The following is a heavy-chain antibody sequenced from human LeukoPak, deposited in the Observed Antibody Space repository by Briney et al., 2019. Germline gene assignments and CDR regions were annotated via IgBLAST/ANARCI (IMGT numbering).Heavy chain of an antibody. CDR1: GFTFDDYA. V-gene: IGHV3-9*01. Sequence: QPGRSLRLSCAASGFTFDDYAMHWVRQAPGKGLEWVSGISWNSGSIGYADSVKGRFTISRDNAKNSLYLQMNSLRAEDTALYYCAKDILTSLYSSGWYGFDYGGQGTLVTVSS. CDR3: AKDILTSLYSSGWYGFDY. D-gene: IGHD6-19*01. J-gene: IGHJ4*02. CDR2: ISWNSGSI.